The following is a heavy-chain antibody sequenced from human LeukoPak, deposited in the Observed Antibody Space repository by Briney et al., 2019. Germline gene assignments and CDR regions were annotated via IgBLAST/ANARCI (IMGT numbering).Heavy chain of an antibody. CDR3: VGEKSFFGEAI. V-gene: IGHV4-59*01. CDR1: GDSISHYY. CDR2: IYHTGIA. J-gene: IGHJ3*02. D-gene: IGHD3-10*01. Sequence: PSETLSLTCTVSGDSISHYYWTWIRQPPGRGLEWIAFIYHTGIANYNPSLQSRVITSLDTSKNQLSLKLRTVTAADTAVYYCVGEKSFFGEAIWSQGTLVTVSS.